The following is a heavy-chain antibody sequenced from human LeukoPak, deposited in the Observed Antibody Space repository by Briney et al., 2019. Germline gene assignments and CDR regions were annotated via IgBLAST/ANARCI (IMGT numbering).Heavy chain of an antibody. D-gene: IGHD2-15*01. V-gene: IGHV3-7*01. CDR3: GMRQSLLH. CDR1: GFTFSSYW. CDR2: IKEDGSEK. Sequence: GGSLRLSCAASGFTFSSYWMSWVRQAPGKGLEWVANIKEDGSEKYNVDSVKGRFTISRDNAKNSLYLQVNSLRAEDTAVYYCGMRQSLLHWGQGTLVTVSS. J-gene: IGHJ4*02.